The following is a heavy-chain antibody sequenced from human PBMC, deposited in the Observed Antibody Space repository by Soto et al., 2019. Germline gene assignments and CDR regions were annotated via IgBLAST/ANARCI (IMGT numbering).Heavy chain of an antibody. J-gene: IGHJ4*02. CDR3: ARDLSGLRGSSGIDY. V-gene: IGHV1-46*01. D-gene: IGHD6-6*01. Sequence: GASVKVSCKASGYTFTSYYMHWVRQAPGQGLEWMGIINPSGGSTSYAQKFQGRVTMTRDTSTSTVYMELSSLRSEDTAVYYCARDLSGLRGSSGIDYWGQGTLVTVSS. CDR2: INPSGGST. CDR1: GYTFTSYY.